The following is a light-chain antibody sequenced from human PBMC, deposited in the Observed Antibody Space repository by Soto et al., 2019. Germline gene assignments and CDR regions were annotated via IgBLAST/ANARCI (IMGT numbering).Light chain of an antibody. J-gene: IGLJ2*01. V-gene: IGLV2-11*01. CDR2: DVT. CDR1: SNNVGGYNY. CDR3: CSYAGSYTWI. Sequence: QSALTQPRSVSGSPGQTVTISCTGASNNVGGYNYVSWYQHNPGKVPKLIIYDVTKRPSGVPDRFSGSKSGNTASLTISGLQVEDEADYYCCSYAGSYTWIFGAGTKLTVL.